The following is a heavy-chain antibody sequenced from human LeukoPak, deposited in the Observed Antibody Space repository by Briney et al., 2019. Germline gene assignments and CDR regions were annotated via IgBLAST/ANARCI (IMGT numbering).Heavy chain of an antibody. CDR3: AREYSGSYDY. J-gene: IGHJ4*02. Sequence: ASVKVSCKASGYTFTSYYMHWVRQAPGQGLEWMGIINPSGGSTSYAQKFQGRVTMTRDTSASTAYMELSSLRSEDMAVYYCAREYSGSYDYWGQGTLVTVSS. CDR2: INPSGGST. CDR1: GYTFTSYY. V-gene: IGHV1-46*01. D-gene: IGHD1-26*01.